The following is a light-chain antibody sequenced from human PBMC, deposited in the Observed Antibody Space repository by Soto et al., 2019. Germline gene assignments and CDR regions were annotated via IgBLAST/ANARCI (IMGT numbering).Light chain of an antibody. CDR1: SSNIGGNKY. CDR2: DND. J-gene: IGLJ3*02. CDR3: GTWDTSLSAWV. V-gene: IGLV1-51*01. Sequence: QSALTQPPSVSAAPGQKVTISCSGSSSNIGGNKYVSWYQQLPGTAPKLLIYDNDKRPSGIPDRFSASKSGTSATLGITGLQTGDEADYYCGTWDTSLSAWVFGGGTKVTVL.